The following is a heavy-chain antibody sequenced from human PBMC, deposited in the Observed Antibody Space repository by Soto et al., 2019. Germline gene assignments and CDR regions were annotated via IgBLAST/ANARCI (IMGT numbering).Heavy chain of an antibody. V-gene: IGHV4-39*01. Sequence: SETLSLTCTVSGGSISSSSYYWGWIRQPPGKGLEWIGSIYYSGSTYYNPSLKSRVTISVDTSKNQFSLKLSSVTAADTAVYYCARLGGSGSSQPINYWGQGTLVTVSS. CDR2: IYYSGST. J-gene: IGHJ4*02. D-gene: IGHD3-10*01. CDR3: ARLGGSGSSQPINY. CDR1: GGSISSSSYY.